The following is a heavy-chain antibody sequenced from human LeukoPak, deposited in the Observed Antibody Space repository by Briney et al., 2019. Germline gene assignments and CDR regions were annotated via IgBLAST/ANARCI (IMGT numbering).Heavy chain of an antibody. J-gene: IGHJ4*02. D-gene: IGHD3-10*01. CDR1: GYTFTGYY. CDR3: ARVVVGSGGYYNDN. CDR2: INPSSGGT. V-gene: IGHV1-2*02. Sequence: ASVKVSCKASGYTFTGYYMHWVRQAPGQGLEWMGWINPSSGGTNYAQKFQGRVTMTRDTSISTAYMELSRLRSDDTAVYYCARVVVGSGGYYNDNWGQGTLVTVSS.